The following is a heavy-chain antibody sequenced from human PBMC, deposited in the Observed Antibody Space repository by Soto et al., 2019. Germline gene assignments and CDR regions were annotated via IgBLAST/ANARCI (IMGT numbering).Heavy chain of an antibody. V-gene: IGHV4-4*07. Sequence: SETLSLTCTVSGASISGLYWSWIRKSAGKGLEWIGRIYATGTTDCNPSLKSRVMMSVDTPKKQFSLKLRSVTAADTAVYYCVRDGTKTLRDWFDPWGQGISVTVSS. CDR2: IYATGTT. D-gene: IGHD1-1*01. CDR1: GASISGLY. J-gene: IGHJ5*02. CDR3: VRDGTKTLRDWFDP.